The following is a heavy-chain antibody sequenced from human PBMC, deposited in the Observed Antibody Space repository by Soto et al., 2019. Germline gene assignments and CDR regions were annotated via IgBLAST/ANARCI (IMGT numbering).Heavy chain of an antibody. CDR1: GFIFSSYG. J-gene: IGHJ4*02. CDR3: AIDYMTTGRPIDY. CDR2: ISGSGGST. Sequence: GGSLRLSCAASGFIFSSYGMSWVRQAPGKGLEWVSAISGSGGSTNHADSVKGRFTIARDNAKNTLYLQMNSLRAEDTAVYYCAIDYMTTGRPIDYWGQGTLVTVSS. V-gene: IGHV3-23*01. D-gene: IGHD4-17*01.